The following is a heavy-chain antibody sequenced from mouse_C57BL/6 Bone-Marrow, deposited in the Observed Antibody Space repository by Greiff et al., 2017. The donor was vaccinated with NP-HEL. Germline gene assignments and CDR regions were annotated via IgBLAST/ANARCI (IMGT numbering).Heavy chain of an antibody. Sequence: DVKLQESGPVLVKPGASVKMSCKASGYTFTDYYMNWVKQSHGKSLEWIGVINPYNGGTSYNQKFKGKATLTVDKSSSTAYMELNSLTSEDSAVYYCAKAQAWFAYWGQGTLVTVSA. CDR3: AKAQAWFAY. CDR1: GYTFTDYY. J-gene: IGHJ3*01. V-gene: IGHV1-19*01. D-gene: IGHD3-2*02. CDR2: INPYNGGT.